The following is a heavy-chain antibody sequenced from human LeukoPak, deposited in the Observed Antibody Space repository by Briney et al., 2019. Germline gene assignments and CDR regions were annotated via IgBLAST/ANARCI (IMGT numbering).Heavy chain of an antibody. Sequence: GASVKVSCQGSGYRFYNYGVSWVRQVPGQGLEWVAWISAYTGKTDSAQKVQGRVTQTTDTSTSTAYMELRSLTSDDTAMYYCVRDFPTVSLRHFEFWGQGTLVTVSS. J-gene: IGHJ1*01. V-gene: IGHV1-18*01. D-gene: IGHD1-20*01. CDR2: ISAYTGKT. CDR1: GYRFYNYG. CDR3: VRDFPTVSLRHFEF.